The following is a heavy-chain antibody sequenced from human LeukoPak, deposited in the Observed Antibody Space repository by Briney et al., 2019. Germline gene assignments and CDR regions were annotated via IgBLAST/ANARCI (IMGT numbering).Heavy chain of an antibody. CDR2: INPNSGVT. CDR1: GYTFTDYY. Sequence: GASVKVSCKASGYTFTDYYIHWVRQAPGQGLEWMGWINPNSGVTNYAQKFQGRVTMTRDTSITTAYMELSRLRSDDTAVYYCARERGGIDRAFDIWGQGTMVTVSS. J-gene: IGHJ3*02. V-gene: IGHV1-2*02. CDR3: ARERGGIDRAFDI. D-gene: IGHD3-16*01.